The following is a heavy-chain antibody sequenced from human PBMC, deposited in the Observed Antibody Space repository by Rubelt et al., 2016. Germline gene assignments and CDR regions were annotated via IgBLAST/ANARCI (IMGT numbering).Heavy chain of an antibody. Sequence: GSLRLSCAASGFTFSSYWMSWVRQAPGKGLEWVGRIKSKTDGGTIDYAAPVKGRFTISRDDSKNSLYLQMSSLKTEDTAVYYCTTDTIGEWLVWEYFQHWGQGTLVTVSS. D-gene: IGHD6-19*01. CDR2: IKSKTDGGTI. CDR1: GFTFSSYW. J-gene: IGHJ1*01. CDR3: TTDTIGEWLVWEYFQH. V-gene: IGHV3-15*01.